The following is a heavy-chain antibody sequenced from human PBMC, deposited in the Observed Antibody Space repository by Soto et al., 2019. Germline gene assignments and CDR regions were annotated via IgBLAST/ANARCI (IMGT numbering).Heavy chain of an antibody. J-gene: IGHJ6*03. Sequence: GGSLRLSCAASGFTFSSYAMSWVRQAPGKGLVWVSGINGNGGRTNYADSVKGRFTISRDNAENTLYLQMNSLTAEDTAVYYCARVAVGYSYMDVWGKGTTVTVSS. CDR3: ARVAVGYSYMDV. CDR1: GFTFSSYA. V-gene: IGHV3-23*01. CDR2: INGNGGRT.